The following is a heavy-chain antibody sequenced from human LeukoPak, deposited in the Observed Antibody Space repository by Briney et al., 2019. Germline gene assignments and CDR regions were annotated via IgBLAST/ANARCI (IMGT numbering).Heavy chain of an antibody. CDR2: ISYNGVT. CDR3: ASCITIPSRDYYYYMDV. J-gene: IGHJ6*03. CDR1: GGSISSSRNY. Sequence: SETLSLTCTVSGGSISSSRNYWGWIRQTPGKGLEWIGSISYNGVTYYNPSLESRVTMSVDTSKTQFSLQLSSATAADTAVYYCASCITIPSRDYYYYMDVWGKGTTVTVSS. V-gene: IGHV4-39*07. D-gene: IGHD3-3*01.